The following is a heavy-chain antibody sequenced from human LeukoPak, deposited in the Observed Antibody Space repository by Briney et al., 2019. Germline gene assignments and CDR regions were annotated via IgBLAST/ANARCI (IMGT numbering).Heavy chain of an antibody. J-gene: IGHJ4*02. Sequence: PSETLSLTCTVPGGSISSGSYYWSWIRQPAGKGLEWIGRIYTSGSTNYNPSLKSRVTISVDTSKNQFSLKLSSVTAADTAVYYCARSPRPLGYYYFDYWGQGTLVTVSS. CDR2: IYTSGST. CDR3: ARSPRPLGYYYFDY. CDR1: GGSISSGSYY. D-gene: IGHD5-18*01. V-gene: IGHV4-61*02.